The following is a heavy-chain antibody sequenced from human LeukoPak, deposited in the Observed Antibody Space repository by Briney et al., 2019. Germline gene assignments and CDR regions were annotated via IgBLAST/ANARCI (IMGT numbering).Heavy chain of an antibody. CDR1: GFTFGDYA. CDR3: TRDLFDWLLGYFDY. CDR2: IRSKAYGGTT. V-gene: IGHV3-49*04. D-gene: IGHD3-9*01. J-gene: IGHJ4*02. Sequence: PGGSLRLSCTASGFTFGDYAMSWVRQAPGKGLEWVGFIRSKAYGGTTEYAASVKGRFTISRDDSKSIAYLQMNSLKTEDTAVYYCTRDLFDWLLGYFDYWGQGTLVTVSS.